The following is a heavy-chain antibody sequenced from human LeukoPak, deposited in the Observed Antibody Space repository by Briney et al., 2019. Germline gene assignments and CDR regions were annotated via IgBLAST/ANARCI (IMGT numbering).Heavy chain of an antibody. J-gene: IGHJ4*02. V-gene: IGHV3-7*03. CDR3: ARAKRPMVLDH. Sequence: GGSLRLSCAASGFTVSTYWMNWVRQAPGKGLEWGANIKPDGSEGYYVDSVKGRFTLSRDNAQNSLYLQMNSLRDDDTAVYYCARAKRPMVLDHWGQGTLVTVSS. CDR1: GFTVSTYW. D-gene: IGHD3-10*01. CDR2: IKPDGSEG.